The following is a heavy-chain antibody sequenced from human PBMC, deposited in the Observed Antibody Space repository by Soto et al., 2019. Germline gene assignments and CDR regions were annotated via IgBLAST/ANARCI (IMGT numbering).Heavy chain of an antibody. D-gene: IGHD3-9*01. CDR2: ISSSGSTI. CDR1: GFTFSDYY. CDR3: ARAGSRVLRYFDWPYDY. V-gene: IGHV3-11*01. Sequence: GGSLRLSCAASGFTFSDYYMSWIRQAPGKGLEWVSYISSSGSTIYYADSVKGRFTISRDNAKNSLYLQMNSLRAEDTAVYYCARAGSRVLRYFDWPYDYWGQGTLVTVSS. J-gene: IGHJ4*02.